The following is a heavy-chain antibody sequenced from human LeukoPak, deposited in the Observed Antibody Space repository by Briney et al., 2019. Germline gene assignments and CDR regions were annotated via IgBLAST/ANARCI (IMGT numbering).Heavy chain of an antibody. CDR2: INPNSGGT. J-gene: IGHJ4*02. Sequence: ASVKVSCKASGYTFTGYYMHWVRQAPGQGLEWMGWINPNSGGTNYAQKFQGRVAMTRDTSSQTAYLELSGLRSDDTAVYYCARSTSRSPIDYWGQGTLVTISS. V-gene: IGHV1-2*02. CDR1: GYTFTGYY. CDR3: ARSTSRSPIDY.